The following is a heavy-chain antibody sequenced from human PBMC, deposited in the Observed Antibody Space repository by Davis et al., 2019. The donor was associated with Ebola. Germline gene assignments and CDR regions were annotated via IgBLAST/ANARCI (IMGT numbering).Heavy chain of an antibody. CDR1: GASIRSHY. CDR2: IYYTGTT. J-gene: IGHJ4*02. V-gene: IGHV4-59*08. Sequence: MPGGSLRLSCTVSGASIRSHYWSWIRQPPGKGLEWMGYIYYTGTTNFNPFLKSRVTLSVHTSENKFSLKLSSVTAAGTAVYYCARQESQLHRYYFDSWGQGTLVTVSS. CDR3: ARQESQLHRYYFDS. D-gene: IGHD4-23*01.